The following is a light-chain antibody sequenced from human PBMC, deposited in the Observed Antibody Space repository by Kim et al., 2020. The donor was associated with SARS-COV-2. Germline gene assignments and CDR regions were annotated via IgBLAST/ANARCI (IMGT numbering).Light chain of an antibody. CDR2: GAS. CDR1: QTLTNNF. V-gene: IGKV3-20*01. J-gene: IGKJ1*01. CDR3: QQYASSPQT. Sequence: EIVLTQSPDTLSLSPGERVTLFCRATQTLTNNFLAWYQQKPGQAPRLLIYGASRRATDIQDRFSGSGSGTDFTLTISRLEPEDFAVYYCQQYASSPQTFGQGTKVEIK.